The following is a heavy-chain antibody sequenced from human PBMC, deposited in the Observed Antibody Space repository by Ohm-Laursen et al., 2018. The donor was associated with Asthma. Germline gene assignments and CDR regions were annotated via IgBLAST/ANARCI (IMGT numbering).Heavy chain of an antibody. D-gene: IGHD3-22*01. V-gene: IGHV4-30-4*01. CDR1: GDSINSDDYY. J-gene: IGHJ4*02. CDR3: ARGSFYYESTGYYFFDH. CDR2: IFYNGST. Sequence: SQTLSLTCTVSGDSINSDDYYWSWVRQPPGKGLEWIGFIFYNGSTSYNPSLRSRVAISIDTSTNQFSLNLTSVTAADTAVYYCARGSFYYESTGYYFFDHWGQGALVTVSS.